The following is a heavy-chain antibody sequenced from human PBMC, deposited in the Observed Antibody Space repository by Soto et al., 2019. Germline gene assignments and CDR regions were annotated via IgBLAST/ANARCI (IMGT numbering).Heavy chain of an antibody. J-gene: IGHJ4*02. Sequence: GGSLRLSCTASGFTFGDYAMSWFRQAPGKGLEWVGFIRSKAYGGTTEYAASVKGRFTISRDDSKSIAYLQMNSLKTEDTAVYYCTRDRFVRYIWGSYRYYFDYWGQGTLVTVSS. V-gene: IGHV3-49*03. D-gene: IGHD3-16*02. CDR2: IRSKAYGGTT. CDR1: GFTFGDYA. CDR3: TRDRFVRYIWGSYRYYFDY.